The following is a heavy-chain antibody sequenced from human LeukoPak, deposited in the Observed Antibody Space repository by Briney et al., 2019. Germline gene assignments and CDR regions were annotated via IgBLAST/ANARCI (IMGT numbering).Heavy chain of an antibody. J-gene: IGHJ5*02. CDR2: IYHSGST. CDR1: GYSISSGYY. D-gene: IGHD4-17*01. Sequence: SETLSLTCTVSGYSISSGYYWGWIRQPPGKGLEWIGSIYHSGSTYYNPSLKSRVTISVDTSKNQFSLKLSSVTAADTAVYYCARDLRGFDPWGLGTLVTVSS. V-gene: IGHV4-38-2*02. CDR3: ARDLRGFDP.